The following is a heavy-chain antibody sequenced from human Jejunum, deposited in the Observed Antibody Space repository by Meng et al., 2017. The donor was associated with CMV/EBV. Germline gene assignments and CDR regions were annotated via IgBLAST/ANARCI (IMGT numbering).Heavy chain of an antibody. J-gene: IGHJ4*02. V-gene: IGHV3-23*01. CDR2: ISASGGTT. CDR1: TFSTDS. CDR3: AREPGRGYSGYDRYFDY. D-gene: IGHD5-12*01. Sequence: TFSTDSRGRIRPAPGKGREWPSTISASGGTTSDADSVKGRFTVSRDSSKNTLYLQRDSLRADDTAVYYCAREPGRGYSGYDRYFDYWGQGTLVTVSS.